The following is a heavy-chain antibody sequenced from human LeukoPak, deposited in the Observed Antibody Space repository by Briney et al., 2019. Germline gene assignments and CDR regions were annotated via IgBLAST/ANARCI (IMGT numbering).Heavy chain of an antibody. D-gene: IGHD6-13*01. Sequence: QSGGSLRLSCGASGFTFSYSGMHWVRQAPGKGLEWVAVISYDGSNKYYADSVKGRFTISRDNSKSTLYLQMNSLRAEDTAVYYCAKGGGGSSWYEFGYERPDYWGQGTLVTVSS. CDR1: GFTFSYSG. CDR3: AKGGGGSSWYEFGYERPDY. J-gene: IGHJ4*02. CDR2: ISYDGSNK. V-gene: IGHV3-30*18.